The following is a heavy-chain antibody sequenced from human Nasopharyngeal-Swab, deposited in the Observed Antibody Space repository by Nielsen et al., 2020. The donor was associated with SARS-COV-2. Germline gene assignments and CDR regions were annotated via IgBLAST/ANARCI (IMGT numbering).Heavy chain of an antibody. CDR1: GYSFRTYG. V-gene: IGHV3-23*01. Sequence: GGSLRLSCAASGYSFRTYGMSWVRQAPGKGLEWVAAISGSGDLSGSGGSTYYADSVKGRFTISRDNSKNTLSLQMNGLGAEDTAVYYCAKDLRGPYFFWGQGTLVTVSS. CDR3: AKDLRGPYFF. CDR2: ISGSGDLSGSGGST. D-gene: IGHD2/OR15-2a*01. J-gene: IGHJ4*02.